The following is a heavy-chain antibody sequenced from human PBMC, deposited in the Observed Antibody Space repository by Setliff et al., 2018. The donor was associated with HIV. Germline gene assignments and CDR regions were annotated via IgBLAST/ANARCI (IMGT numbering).Heavy chain of an antibody. CDR2: IKPDGSQK. D-gene: IGHD7-27*01. Sequence: PSETLSLSCAASGFSINNYWMTWVRLAPGKGLEWVANIKPDGSQKNYVDSVRGRFTISRENAKDSLYLQMNSLRVEDTAVYYCARGYTGDFHWGQGTLVTVSS. CDR1: GFSINNYW. CDR3: ARGYTGDFH. J-gene: IGHJ1*01. V-gene: IGHV3-7*01.